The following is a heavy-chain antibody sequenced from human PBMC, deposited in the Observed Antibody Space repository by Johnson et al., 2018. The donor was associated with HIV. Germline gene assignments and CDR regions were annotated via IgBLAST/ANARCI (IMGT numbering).Heavy chain of an antibody. J-gene: IGHJ3*02. CDR2: IKRKTDGGTS. D-gene: IGHD3-22*01. CDR3: TTEKYLYDSSGYYPGDAFDI. V-gene: IGHV3-15*05. CDR1: GFTFSSYA. Sequence: VQLVESGGGVVQPGRSLRLSCAASGFTFSSYAMHWVRQAPGKGLEWVGRIKRKTDGGTSDYAAPVKGRFTISRDESKNTLYLQMNSLKTEDTALYYCTTEKYLYDSSGYYPGDAFDIWGQGTMVTVSS.